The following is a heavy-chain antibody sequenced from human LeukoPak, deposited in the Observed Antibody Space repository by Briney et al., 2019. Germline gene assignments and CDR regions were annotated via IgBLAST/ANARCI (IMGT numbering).Heavy chain of an antibody. CDR3: ARDFMYCSGGSCYSWSNWFDP. V-gene: IGHV3-20*04. D-gene: IGHD2-15*01. CDR2: INWNGGST. J-gene: IGHJ5*02. Sequence: PGGSLRLSCAASGFTFDDYGMSWVRQAPGKGLEWVSGINWNGGSTGYADSVKGRFTISRDNAKNSLYLQMNSLRAEDTAVYYCARDFMYCSGGSCYSWSNWFDPWGQGTLVTVSS. CDR1: GFTFDDYG.